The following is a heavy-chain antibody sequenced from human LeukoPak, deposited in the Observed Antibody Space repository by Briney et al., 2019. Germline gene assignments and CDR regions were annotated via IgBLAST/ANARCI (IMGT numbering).Heavy chain of an antibody. CDR3: ARSSSSSPFDY. J-gene: IGHJ4*02. Sequence: GGSLRLSCAASGFTFSSYAMSWVRQAPGKGLEWVSAISGSGGSTYYADSVKGRFTISRDNAKNTLYLQMNSLRAEDTAVYYCARSSSSSPFDYWGQGTLVTVSS. CDR2: ISGSGGST. D-gene: IGHD6-6*01. CDR1: GFTFSSYA. V-gene: IGHV3-23*01.